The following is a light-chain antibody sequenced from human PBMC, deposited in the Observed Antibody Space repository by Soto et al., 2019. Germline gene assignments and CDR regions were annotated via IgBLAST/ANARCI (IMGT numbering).Light chain of an antibody. CDR2: GAS. CDR1: QSVSYN. Sequence: VRTQSPATLSVSPGERATLSCRASQSVSYNLAWYHQHPGPAPMLLIYGASTRATGIPARFSGSGSETDFTLTISRLEPEDCAVDDGQHRMNWPLTFGQGTRLEIK. V-gene: IGKV3-15*01. CDR3: QHRMNWPLT. J-gene: IGKJ5*01.